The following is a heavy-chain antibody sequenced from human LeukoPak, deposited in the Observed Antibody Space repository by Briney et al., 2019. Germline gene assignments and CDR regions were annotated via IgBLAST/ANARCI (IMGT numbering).Heavy chain of an antibody. J-gene: IGHJ4*01. D-gene: IGHD2-2*01. CDR1: GFTFSSYS. Sequence: GGSLRLSCAASGFTFSSYSMNWVRQAPGKGLEWVSYISSSSSTIYYADSAKGRFTISRDNAKNSLYLQMNSLRAEDTAVYYCARDRVVVPAAMDYWGHGTLVTVSS. V-gene: IGHV3-48*01. CDR2: ISSSSSTI. CDR3: ARDRVVVPAAMDY.